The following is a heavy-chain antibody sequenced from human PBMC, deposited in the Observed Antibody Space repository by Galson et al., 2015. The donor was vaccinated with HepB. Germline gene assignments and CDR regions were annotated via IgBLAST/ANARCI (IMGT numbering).Heavy chain of an antibody. CDR1: GFTFDEHA. CDR3: ASSDWYFDL. V-gene: IGHV3-9*01. Sequence: SLRLSCAASGFTFDEHAMQWVRQTPGKGLEWVSGISWNSGETGYADSVKGRFTISRDNAKNSLYLQMNSLRIEDSALYYCASSDWYFDLWGRGTLVTVSS. CDR2: ISWNSGET. J-gene: IGHJ2*01.